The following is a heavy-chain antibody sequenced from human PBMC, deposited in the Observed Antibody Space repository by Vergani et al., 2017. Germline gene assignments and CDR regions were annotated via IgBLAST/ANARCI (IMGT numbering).Heavy chain of an antibody. CDR1: GYTFSNYY. D-gene: IGHD3-9*01. Sequence: QVQVVQSGAEVKKSGASVKVSCKTSGYTFSNYYMHWVRQAPGQGLEWMGIINPSGGHTNYAQKFQGRVTMTRDTSTSTVYMELSSLRSEDTAIYYCARGDYDILTGYRYWGRNPGHRLR. CDR2: INPSGGHT. V-gene: IGHV1-46*03. CDR3: ARGDYDILTGYRY. J-gene: IGHJ4*01.